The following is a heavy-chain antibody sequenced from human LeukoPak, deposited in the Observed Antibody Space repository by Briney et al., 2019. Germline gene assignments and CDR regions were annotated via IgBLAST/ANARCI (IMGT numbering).Heavy chain of an antibody. D-gene: IGHD6-13*01. J-gene: IGHJ5*02. Sequence: SETLSLTCTVSGGSISSYYWSWIRQPPGKGLEWIGYIYYSGSTNYNPSLKSRVTISVDTSKNQFSLKLNSVTAADTAVYYCARHERGLAAAASWGQGTLVTVSS. CDR3: ARHERGLAAAAS. V-gene: IGHV4-59*08. CDR2: IYYSGST. CDR1: GGSISSYY.